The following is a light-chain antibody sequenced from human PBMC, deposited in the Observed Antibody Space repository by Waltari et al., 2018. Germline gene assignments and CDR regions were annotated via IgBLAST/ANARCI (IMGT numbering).Light chain of an antibody. J-gene: IGLJ3*02. CDR2: EVS. V-gene: IGLV2-18*01. Sequence: QSALTQPPSVSGSPGQSVTISCTGTSSDVGRYNRVPWYQQPPGTAPKLMIYEVSNRPSGVPDRFSGSKSGNTASLTISGLQAEDEADYYCSLYTSSSTFWVFGGGTKLTVL. CDR1: SSDVGRYNR. CDR3: SLYTSSSTFWV.